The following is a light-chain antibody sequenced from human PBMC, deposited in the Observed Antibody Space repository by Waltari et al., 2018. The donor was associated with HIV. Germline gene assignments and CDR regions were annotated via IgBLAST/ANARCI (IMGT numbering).Light chain of an antibody. J-gene: IGLJ2*01. CDR3: QAWDANHAV. Sequence: KLADKFPCWYQKKPGQPPILLVYQGSRRPSGIPERFSASKSANPATLTIRGAQPLDEADYFCQAWDANHAVFGGGTTLTVL. V-gene: IGLV3-1*01. CDR1: KLADKF. CDR2: QGS.